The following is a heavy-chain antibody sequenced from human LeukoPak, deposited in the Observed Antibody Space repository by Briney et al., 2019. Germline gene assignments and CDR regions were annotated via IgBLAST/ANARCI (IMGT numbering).Heavy chain of an antibody. CDR1: GFSFNTYA. CDR2: ISNTGGST. D-gene: IGHD2-2*01. J-gene: IGHJ1*01. V-gene: IGHV3-23*01. CDR3: AQQVGYCSRGICYFTY. Sequence: GGSLRLSCAASGFSFNTYAMSWVRQAPGKGLEWVSAISNTGGSTYYADSVKGRFTISRDKSKNTLSLQMNSLRAEDTAVYYCAQQVGYCSRGICYFTYWGQGTLVTVSS.